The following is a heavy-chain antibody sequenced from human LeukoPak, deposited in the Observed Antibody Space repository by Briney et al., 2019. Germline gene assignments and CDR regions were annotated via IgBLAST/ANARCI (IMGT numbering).Heavy chain of an antibody. CDR1: GGSISSYY. CDR2: IYYSGST. D-gene: IGHD3-22*01. J-gene: IGHJ4*02. Sequence: SETLSLTCTVSGGSISSYYWSWIRQPPGKGLEWIGYIYYSGSTNYNPSLKSRVTISVDTSKNQFSLKLSSVTAADTAVYYCARAAQYYYDSSGYDWGRGTLVTVSS. CDR3: ARAAQYYYDSSGYD. V-gene: IGHV4-59*01.